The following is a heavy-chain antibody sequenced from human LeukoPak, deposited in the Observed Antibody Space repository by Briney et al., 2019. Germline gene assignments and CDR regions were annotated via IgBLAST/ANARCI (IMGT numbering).Heavy chain of an antibody. D-gene: IGHD1-26*01. J-gene: IGHJ5*02. CDR2: ISYDGSNE. V-gene: IGHV3-30-3*01. CDR3: ARDLVGATTNWFDP. Sequence: PGRSLRLSCAASGFTFSSYAMHWVRQAPGKGLEWVAVISYDGSNEYYADSVKGRFTISRDNSKNTLYLQMNSLRAEDTAVYYCARDLVGATTNWFDPWGQGTLVTVSS. CDR1: GFTFSSYA.